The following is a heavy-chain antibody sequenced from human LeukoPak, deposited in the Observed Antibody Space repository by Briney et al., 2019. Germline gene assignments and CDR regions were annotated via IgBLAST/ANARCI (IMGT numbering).Heavy chain of an antibody. Sequence: ASVKVSCKASGYSFTSYYMHWVRQAPGQGLEWMGIINPSGGSTSYAQKFQARVTMTRDTSTSTVYMELSSLRSEDTAVYYCARVKVVGATLAFDIWAKGQWSPSLQ. CDR3: ARVKVVGATLAFDI. V-gene: IGHV1-46*01. J-gene: IGHJ3*02. D-gene: IGHD1-26*01. CDR2: INPSGGST. CDR1: GYSFTSYY.